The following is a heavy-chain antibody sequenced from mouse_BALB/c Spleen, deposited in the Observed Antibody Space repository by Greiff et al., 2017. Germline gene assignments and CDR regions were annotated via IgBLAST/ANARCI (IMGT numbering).Heavy chain of an antibody. CDR3: AREDDYDGGPDAMDY. V-gene: IGHV3-6*02. CDR1: GYSITSGYY. J-gene: IGHJ4*01. CDR2: ISYDGSN. D-gene: IGHD2-4*01. Sequence: EVQLQESGPGLVKPSQSLSLTCSVTGYSITSGYYWNWIRQFPGNKLEWMGYISYDGSNNYNPSLKNRISITRDTSKNQFFLKLNSVTTEDTATYYCAREDDYDGGPDAMDYWGQGTSVTVSS.